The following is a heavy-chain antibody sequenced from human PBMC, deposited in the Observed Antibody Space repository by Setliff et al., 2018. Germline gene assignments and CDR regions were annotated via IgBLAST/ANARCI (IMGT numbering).Heavy chain of an antibody. D-gene: IGHD3-22*01. CDR2: IMPIFGTI. CDR3: AREEGYYYDSTDYYYYMDV. Sequence: GPSVKVSCKASGGTFSTYGITWVRQAPGQGLEWVGGIMPIFGTINYAQKFQGRVTITADESTSTVYMELSSLRPDDTALYYCAREEGYYYDSTDYYYYMDVWGKGTTVTVSS. J-gene: IGHJ6*03. CDR1: GGTFSTYG. V-gene: IGHV1-69*13.